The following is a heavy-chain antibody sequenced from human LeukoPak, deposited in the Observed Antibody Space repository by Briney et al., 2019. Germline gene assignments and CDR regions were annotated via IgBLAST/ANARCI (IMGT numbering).Heavy chain of an antibody. CDR3: AKELDTMFFDY. Sequence: PGGSLRLSCATSGFNFDRYTIHWVRHAPGKGLEWVSLAGWAGGTTFYSDSARGRFTISRDSGRKSVYLQMNSLTTDDTAFYFCAKELDTMFFDYWGQGALVTVSS. D-gene: IGHD3-10*02. CDR2: AGWAGGTT. V-gene: IGHV3-43*01. CDR1: GFNFDRYT. J-gene: IGHJ4*02.